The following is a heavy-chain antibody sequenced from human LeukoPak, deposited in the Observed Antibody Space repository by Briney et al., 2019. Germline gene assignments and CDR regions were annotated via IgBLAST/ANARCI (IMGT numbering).Heavy chain of an antibody. CDR3: ARAVGMITFGGVIVKYFDY. CDR1: GFTFSSYS. V-gene: IGHV3-21*01. Sequence: GGSLRLSCAASGFTFSSYSMNWVRQAPGKGLEWVSSISSSSSYIYYADSVKGRFTISRDNAKNSLYLQMNSLRAEDTAVYYCARAVGMITFGGVIVKYFDYWGQGTLVTVSS. D-gene: IGHD3-16*02. J-gene: IGHJ4*02. CDR2: ISSSSSYI.